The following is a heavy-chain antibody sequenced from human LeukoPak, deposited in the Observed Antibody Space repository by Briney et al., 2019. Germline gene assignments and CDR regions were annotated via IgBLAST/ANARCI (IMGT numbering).Heavy chain of an antibody. Sequence: GESLKISCQGSGYSLTSYWIGCVGQMPGKGLEWMVIIYPGDSDTRYSPSFQGQVTISADKSISTAYLQWSSLKASDTAMYYCARLLVIMDNDAFDIWGQGTMVTVSS. CDR1: GYSLTSYW. CDR2: IYPGDSDT. J-gene: IGHJ3*02. D-gene: IGHD3-9*01. V-gene: IGHV5-51*01. CDR3: ARLLVIMDNDAFDI.